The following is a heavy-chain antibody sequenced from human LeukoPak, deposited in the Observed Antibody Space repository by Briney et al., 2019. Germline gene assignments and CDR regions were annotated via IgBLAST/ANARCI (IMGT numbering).Heavy chain of an antibody. CDR3: ARYGDSSGYYDYYFDY. CDR2: IYPGDPDT. J-gene: IGHJ4*02. V-gene: IGHV5-51*01. Sequence: GASLQISCEGSGYIFTSYWIGWVRQLPGKGLEWMGIIYPGDPDTRESPSFQGHVTISADKSISTAYLQWSSLKASDTAMYYCARYGDSSGYYDYYFDYWGQGTLVTVSS. CDR1: GYIFTSYW. D-gene: IGHD3-22*01.